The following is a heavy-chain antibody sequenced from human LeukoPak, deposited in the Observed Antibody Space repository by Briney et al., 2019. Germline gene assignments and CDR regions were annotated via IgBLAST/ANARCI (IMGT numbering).Heavy chain of an antibody. D-gene: IGHD1-1*01. J-gene: IGHJ5*01. CDR3: ARAPEVKRQRQRVNWFDS. CDR1: GGFFSGYH. Sequence: SETLSLTCAVYGGFFSGYHWNWIRQPPGKGLEGMGESNHSRSTSNNRSLNSRVTISVDTSKGQFSLRLTSVTAANTAVYCCARAPEVKRQRQRVNWFDSWGQGTLVTVSS. V-gene: IGHV4-34*01. CDR2: SNHSRST.